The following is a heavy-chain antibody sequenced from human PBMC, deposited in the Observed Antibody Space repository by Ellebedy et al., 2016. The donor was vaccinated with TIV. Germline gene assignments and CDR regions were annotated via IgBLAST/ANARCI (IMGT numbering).Heavy chain of an antibody. CDR1: GGSISRGSYY. CDR2: TYYSGST. V-gene: IGHV4-31*03. CDR3: ARGKFAAAGIDY. J-gene: IGHJ4*02. D-gene: IGHD6-13*01. Sequence: MPSETLSLTCTVSGGSISRGSYYWNWIRQYPGKGLEWIGYTYYSGSTYYNPSLKSRVNVSVDTSKNQFSMKLCAGTAADTAVYYCARGKFAAAGIDYWGQGTLVTVSS.